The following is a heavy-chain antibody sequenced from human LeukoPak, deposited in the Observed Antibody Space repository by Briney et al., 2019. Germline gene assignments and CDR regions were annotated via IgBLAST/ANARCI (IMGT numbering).Heavy chain of an antibody. D-gene: IGHD2-15*01. CDR3: ARDHVVVVDSYPHY. Sequence: GGSLRLSCAASGFTFSSYSMHWVRQAPGKGLEWVAIISYDGSNKYYADSVKGRFTISRDNSKNSLYLQMNSLRAEDTAVYYCARDHVVVVDSYPHYWGQGTLVTVSS. V-gene: IGHV3-30*04. J-gene: IGHJ4*02. CDR1: GFTFSSYS. CDR2: ISYDGSNK.